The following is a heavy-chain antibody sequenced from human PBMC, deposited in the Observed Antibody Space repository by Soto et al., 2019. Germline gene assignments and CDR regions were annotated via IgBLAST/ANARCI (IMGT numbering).Heavy chain of an antibody. J-gene: IGHJ5*02. V-gene: IGHV4-59*01. CDR2: IYYSGST. D-gene: IGHD3-3*01. CDR1: GGTLSSYC. CDR3: ARGLSGGDFWSGYYTRAGPGVWFDP. Sequence: SETLSLTCPVAGGTLSSYCLSWIRPPPGKGLEWIGYIYYSGSTNYNPSLKSRVTISVDTSKNQFSLKLSSVTAADTAVYYCARGLSGGDFWSGYYTRAGPGVWFDPWGQGTLVTVSS.